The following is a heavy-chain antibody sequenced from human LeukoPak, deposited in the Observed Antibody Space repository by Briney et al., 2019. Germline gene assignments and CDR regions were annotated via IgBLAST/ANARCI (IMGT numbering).Heavy chain of an antibody. CDR3: ARGRNSSGWYRY. Sequence: SETLSLTCAVYGGSFSGYYRSWIRQPPGKGLEWIGEINHSGSTNYNPSLKSRVTISVDTSKNQFSLKLSSVTAADTAVYYCARGRNSSGWYRYWGQGTLVTVSS. J-gene: IGHJ4*02. V-gene: IGHV4-34*01. CDR2: INHSGST. D-gene: IGHD6-19*01. CDR1: GGSFSGYY.